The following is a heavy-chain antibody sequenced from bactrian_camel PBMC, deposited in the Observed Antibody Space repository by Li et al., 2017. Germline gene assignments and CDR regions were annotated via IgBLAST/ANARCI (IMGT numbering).Heavy chain of an antibody. Sequence: HVQLVESGGGTVQAGGSLRLSCAGSGPLMGWFRLAPGKEREGVAAIDSDGTPTYGRAVKGRFTISKDNPDYTLTLQMNNMKPEDTARYYCAADPSRSLCASTSIAPGYYPYNFWGEGTQVTVS. J-gene: IGHJ4*01. D-gene: IGHD2*01. CDR3: AADPSRSLCASTSIAPGYYPYNF. V-gene: IGHV3S53*01. CDR1: GPL. CDR2: IDSDGTP.